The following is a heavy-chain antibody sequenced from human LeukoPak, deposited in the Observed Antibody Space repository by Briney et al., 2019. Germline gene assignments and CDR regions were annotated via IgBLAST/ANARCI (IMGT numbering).Heavy chain of an antibody. D-gene: IGHD3-10*01. J-gene: IGHJ3*02. CDR2: MNSDGSTI. CDR1: GFTFSTYV. CDR3: ARYYGAGTHGFDI. Sequence: GGSLRLSCAASGFTFSTYVMHWVRQAPGKGLMWVSRMNSDGSTITYADSVKGRFTISRDNAKNTLYPQMNSLRGEDTAVYYCARYYGAGTHGFDIWGQGTMVIVSS. V-gene: IGHV3-74*03.